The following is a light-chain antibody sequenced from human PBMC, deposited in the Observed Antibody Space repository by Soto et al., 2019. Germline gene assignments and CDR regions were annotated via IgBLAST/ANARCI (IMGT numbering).Light chain of an antibody. J-gene: IGLJ1*01. V-gene: IGLV2-23*01. Sequence: QSVLTQPASVSGSPGQSITIPCTGTSSDVGNYNLVSWYQQHPGKAPKLMIYEGSKRPSGVSNRFSGSKSGNTASLTISILQAEDEADYYCCSYAGSSTYVFGTGTKVTVL. CDR1: SSDVGNYNL. CDR2: EGS. CDR3: CSYAGSSTYV.